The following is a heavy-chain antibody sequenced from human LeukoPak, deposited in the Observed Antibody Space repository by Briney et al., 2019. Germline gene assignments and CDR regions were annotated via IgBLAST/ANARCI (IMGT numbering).Heavy chain of an antibody. Sequence: SETLSLTCAVYGGSFSGYYWSWIRQPPGKGLEWIGEINHSGSTNYNPSLKNRVTISVDTSKNQFSLKLSSVTAADTAVYYCARKGDHTPNFAFDIWGQGTMVTVSS. CDR1: GGSFSGYY. V-gene: IGHV4-34*01. CDR2: INHSGST. D-gene: IGHD3-16*01. J-gene: IGHJ3*02. CDR3: ARKGDHTPNFAFDI.